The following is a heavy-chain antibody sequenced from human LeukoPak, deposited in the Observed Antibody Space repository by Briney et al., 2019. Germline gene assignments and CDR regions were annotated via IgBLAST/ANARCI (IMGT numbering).Heavy chain of an antibody. CDR1: GYSISSGYY. D-gene: IGHD4-23*01. Sequence: SETLSLTCTVSGYSISSGYYWGWIRQPPGMGLDWIGSIFHSGSTYYNPSLKSRVTISVDTSKNQFSLNLSAVTAADTAVYYCVRLSVVSPHRYFDLWGRGALVTVSS. CDR2: IFHSGST. V-gene: IGHV4-38-2*02. CDR3: VRLSVVSPHRYFDL. J-gene: IGHJ2*01.